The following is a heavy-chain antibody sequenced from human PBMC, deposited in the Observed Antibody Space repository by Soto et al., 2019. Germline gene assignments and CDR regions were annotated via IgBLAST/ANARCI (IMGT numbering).Heavy chain of an antibody. CDR3: TTVTIAAAGIDY. CDR1: GFTFSNAW. V-gene: IGHV3-15*01. Sequence: GGSLRLSCAASGFTFSNAWMSWVRQAPGKRLEWVGRIKSKTDGGTTDYAAPVKGRFTISRDDSKNTLYLQMNSLKTEDTAVYYCTTVTIAAAGIDYWGQGTLVTVSS. J-gene: IGHJ4*02. CDR2: IKSKTDGGTT. D-gene: IGHD6-13*01.